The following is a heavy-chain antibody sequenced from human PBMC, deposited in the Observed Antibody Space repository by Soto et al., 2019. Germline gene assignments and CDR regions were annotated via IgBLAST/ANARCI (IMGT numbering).Heavy chain of an antibody. CDR1: GYTFTQFG. J-gene: IGHJ3*02. D-gene: IGHD6-13*01. CDR3: ALIAAPDAFDI. CDR2: ITPNNGST. V-gene: IGHV1-46*01. Sequence: ASVKVSCKASGYTFTQFGISWVRQAPGQGLEWMGIITPNNGSTSYAQKFQGRVTMTRDTSTSTVYMELSSLRSEDTAVYYCALIAAPDAFDIWGQGTMVTVSS.